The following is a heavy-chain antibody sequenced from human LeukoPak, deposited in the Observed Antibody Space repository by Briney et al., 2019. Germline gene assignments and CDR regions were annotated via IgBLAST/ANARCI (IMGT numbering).Heavy chain of an antibody. J-gene: IGHJ4*02. CDR2: IYPNGDA. CDR1: GFTVSSNY. D-gene: IGHD3-22*01. V-gene: IGHV3-66*01. CDR3: ARDLNTMIVGPYGGFDY. Sequence: PGGSLRLSCAASGFTVSSNYMSWVRQAPGKGLEWVSVIYPNGDAYYPDSLKGRFTISRDTSKNTMYLQMNSLSAEDTAVYYCARDLNTMIVGPYGGFDYWGQGTLVTVSS.